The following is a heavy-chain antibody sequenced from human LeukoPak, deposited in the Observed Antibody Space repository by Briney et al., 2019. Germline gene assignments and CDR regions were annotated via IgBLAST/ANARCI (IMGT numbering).Heavy chain of an antibody. D-gene: IGHD2-15*01. CDR3: ARGTGHCSGGSCWWKDYYYYCMDV. V-gene: IGHV4-34*11. J-gene: IGHJ6*02. Sequence: PSETLSLTCSVYGGSFSGYNWRWIRQPPGKGLEWIGYIYNSGSTYYNTSLKSRATISVDTTKNPFSVKMSSVTDAATVVYCWARGTGHCSGGSCWWKDYYYYCMDVWGQGTTVTVSS. CDR1: GGSFSGYN. CDR2: IYNSGST.